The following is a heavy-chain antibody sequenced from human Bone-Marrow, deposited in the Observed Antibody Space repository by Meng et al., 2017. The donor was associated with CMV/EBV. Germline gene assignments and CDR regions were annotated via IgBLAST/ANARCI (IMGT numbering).Heavy chain of an antibody. CDR3: ARDPKSSSWYHFDS. CDR2: IYYSGST. D-gene: IGHD6-13*01. Sequence: ETLSLTCTVSGGSISSSSYYWGWIRQPPGKGLEWIGSIYYSGSTYYNPSLKSRVTISVDTSKNQFSLKLSSVTAADTAVYYCARDPKSSSWYHFDSWGQGTLVTVSS. J-gene: IGHJ4*02. V-gene: IGHV4-39*07. CDR1: GGSISSSSYY.